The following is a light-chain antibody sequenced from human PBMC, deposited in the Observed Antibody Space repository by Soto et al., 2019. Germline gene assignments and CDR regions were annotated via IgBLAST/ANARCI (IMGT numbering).Light chain of an antibody. V-gene: IGLV2-14*01. CDR2: DVS. CDR1: SSDVGGYNY. CDR3: SSYTSSSTLLYV. J-gene: IGLJ1*01. Sequence: QSALTQPASVSGSPGQSITISCTGTSSDVGGYNYVSWYQQHPGKAPKLMIYDVSNRPSGVSNRFSGSKSGNTASLTISGLQAEDVADYYCSSYTSSSTLLYVFGTGSKVTV.